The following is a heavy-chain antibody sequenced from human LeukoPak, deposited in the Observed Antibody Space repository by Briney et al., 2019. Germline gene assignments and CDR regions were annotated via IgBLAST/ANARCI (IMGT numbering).Heavy chain of an antibody. D-gene: IGHD5-18*01. Sequence: SETLSLTCTVSGGSISSYYWRWIRQPPGKGVEWIGYIYYSGSTNYNPSLKSRVTISVDTSKNQFSLKLSSVTAADTAVYYCARGVVDTAMVTWGQGTLVTVSS. CDR1: GGSISSYY. CDR2: IYYSGST. V-gene: IGHV4-59*01. J-gene: IGHJ4*02. CDR3: ARGVVDTAMVT.